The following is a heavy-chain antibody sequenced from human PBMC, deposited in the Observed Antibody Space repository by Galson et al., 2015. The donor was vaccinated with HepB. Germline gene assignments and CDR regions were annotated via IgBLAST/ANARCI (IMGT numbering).Heavy chain of an antibody. CDR1: GFTFSSYS. D-gene: IGHD3-10*01. V-gene: IGHV3-21*01. Sequence: SLRLSCAASGFTFSSYSMNWVRQAPGKGLEWVSSISSSSSYIYYADSVKGRFTISRDNAKNSLYLQMNSLRAEDTAVYYCARVLLWFGELLPYYYYYGMDVWGQGTTVTVSS. CDR2: ISSSSSYI. J-gene: IGHJ6*02. CDR3: ARVLLWFGELLPYYYYYGMDV.